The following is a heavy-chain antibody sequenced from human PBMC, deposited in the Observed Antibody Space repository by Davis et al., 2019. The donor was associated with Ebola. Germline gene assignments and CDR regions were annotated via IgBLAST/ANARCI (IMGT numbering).Heavy chain of an antibody. D-gene: IGHD3-10*01. V-gene: IGHV4-61*03. CDR3: ARCGSGNYEGWLYP. CDR1: GYSISSGYY. J-gene: IGHJ5*02. CDR2: VFYTGST. Sequence: PSETLSLTCTVSGYSISSGYYWNWIRQAPGKGLEWIGYVFYTGSTNYNPSLKSRVTISVDTSKNHFSLKLNSVTAADTALYYCARCGSGNYEGWLYPWGQGTLVTVSS.